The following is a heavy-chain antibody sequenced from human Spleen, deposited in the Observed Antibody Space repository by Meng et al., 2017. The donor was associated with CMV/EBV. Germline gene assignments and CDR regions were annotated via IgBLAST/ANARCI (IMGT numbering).Heavy chain of an antibody. V-gene: IGHV3-30-3*01. J-gene: IGHJ4*02. CDR3: ARGYLRFLEWLPLDY. Sequence: GESLKISCAASEFTFSNHWMSWVRQAPGKGLEWVAVVSDDESNKYYAHSVKGRFTISRDNSKNTLYMQMNNLRTEDTAVYYCARGYLRFLEWLPLDYWGQGTLVTVSS. CDR2: VSDDESNK. CDR1: EFTFSNHW. D-gene: IGHD3-3*01.